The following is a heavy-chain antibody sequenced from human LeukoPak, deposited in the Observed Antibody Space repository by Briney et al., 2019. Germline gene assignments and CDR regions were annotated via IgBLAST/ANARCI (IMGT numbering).Heavy chain of an antibody. CDR3: ARGRSWLQYDY. D-gene: IGHD5-12*01. CDR2: IYYSGST. J-gene: IGHJ4*02. CDR1: GGSISSYY. V-gene: IGHV4-59*01. Sequence: SETLSLTCTVSGGSISSYYWSWIRQPPGKGLEWIGYIYYSGSTNYNPSLKSRVTISVDTSKNQFSLKLSSVTAADTAVYYCARGRSWLQYDYWGQGTQVTVSS.